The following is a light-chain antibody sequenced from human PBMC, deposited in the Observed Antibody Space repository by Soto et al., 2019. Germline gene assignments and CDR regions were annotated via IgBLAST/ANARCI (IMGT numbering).Light chain of an antibody. CDR1: QRVTNRY. J-gene: IGKJ2*01. Sequence: ESVLTQSPGTLSLSPGERATLSFRASQRVTNRYFAWYQQRPGQALRLLIYGISNRATGIPDRFSGSGSETDFTLTISRLEPEYFVVYYCQQYSSLPHTFGQGTKFEVK. V-gene: IGKV3-20*01. CDR3: QQYSSLPHT. CDR2: GIS.